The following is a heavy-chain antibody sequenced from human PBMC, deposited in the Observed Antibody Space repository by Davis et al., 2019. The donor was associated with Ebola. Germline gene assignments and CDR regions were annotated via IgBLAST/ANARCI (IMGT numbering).Heavy chain of an antibody. V-gene: IGHV1-69*04. Sequence: AASVKVSCKTSGGTFTNYAVNWVRQAPGQGLEWMGRIIPVVDTKDYAQKFQGRVTLTADKATNTAYMELSGLRFDDTAVYYCARGKGFDPWGQGTLVSVTS. CDR3: ARGKGFDP. J-gene: IGHJ5*02. CDR1: GGTFTNYA. CDR2: IIPVVDTK.